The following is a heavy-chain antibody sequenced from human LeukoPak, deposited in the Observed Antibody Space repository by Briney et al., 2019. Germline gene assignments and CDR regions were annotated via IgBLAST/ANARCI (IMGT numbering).Heavy chain of an antibody. CDR1: GFSVDGNY. V-gene: IGHV3-66*01. CDR2: IYSDGKT. J-gene: IGHJ4*02. CDR3: AGGDYPLTY. Sequence: PGGSLRLSCAASGFSVDGNYWNWVRQAPGKGPQWISLIYSDGKTRYADSVSGRFTFSRDNSKNTLYLQMDSLKAEDTAVYYCAGGDYPLTYWGQGSPVTVSS. D-gene: IGHD4-17*01.